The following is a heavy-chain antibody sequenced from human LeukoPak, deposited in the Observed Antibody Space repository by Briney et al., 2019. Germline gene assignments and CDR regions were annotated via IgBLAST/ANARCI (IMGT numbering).Heavy chain of an antibody. CDR3: AREEPLAYCGGDCELDI. Sequence: GASVRVSCKASGYTFTGYYMHWVRQAPGQGLEWMGWINPNSGGTNYAQKFQGRVTMTRDTSISTAYMELSRLRSDDTAVYYCAREEPLAYCGGDCELDIWGQGTMVTVSS. CDR1: GYTFTGYY. CDR2: INPNSGGT. D-gene: IGHD2-21*02. J-gene: IGHJ3*02. V-gene: IGHV1-2*02.